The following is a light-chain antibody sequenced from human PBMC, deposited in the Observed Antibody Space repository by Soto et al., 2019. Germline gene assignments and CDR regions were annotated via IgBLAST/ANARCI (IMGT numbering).Light chain of an antibody. Sequence: QSALTQPASVSGAPGQSITISCTGTSSDVGAYNFVSWYQQHPGTAPKLMIYGVTNRPSGVSNRFSGSKSGNTASLTISGLQPEDEADYYCNSYTRSSRYVFGTGTKLTVL. CDR1: SSDVGAYNF. CDR3: NSYTRSSRYV. V-gene: IGLV2-14*01. CDR2: GVT. J-gene: IGLJ1*01.